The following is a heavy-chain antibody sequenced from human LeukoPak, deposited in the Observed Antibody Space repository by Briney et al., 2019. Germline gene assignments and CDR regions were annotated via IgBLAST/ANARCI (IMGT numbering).Heavy chain of an antibody. J-gene: IGHJ6*03. CDR3: ARSRIAVAGTEYYYMDV. CDR1: GFTFSSYW. D-gene: IGHD6-19*01. CDR2: ISGSGGNT. V-gene: IGHV3-23*01. Sequence: PGGSLRLSCAASGFTFSSYWMHWVRQAPGKGLEWVSDISGSGGNTYYADSVKGRFTISRDNSKNTLYLQMNSLRAEDTAVYYCARSRIAVAGTEYYYMDVWGKGTTVTVSS.